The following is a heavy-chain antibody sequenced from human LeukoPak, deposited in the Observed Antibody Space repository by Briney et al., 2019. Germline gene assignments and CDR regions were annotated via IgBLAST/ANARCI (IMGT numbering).Heavy chain of an antibody. J-gene: IGHJ4*02. CDR1: GGSISSSSYY. CDR3: ARHSIQLWLFY. V-gene: IGHV4-39*01. Sequence: SETLSLICTVSGGSISSSSYYWGWIRQPPGKGLEWIGSIYYSGSTYYNPSLKSRVTISVDTSKNQFSLKLSSVTAADTAVYYCARHSIQLWLFYWGQGTLVTVSS. CDR2: IYYSGST. D-gene: IGHD5-18*01.